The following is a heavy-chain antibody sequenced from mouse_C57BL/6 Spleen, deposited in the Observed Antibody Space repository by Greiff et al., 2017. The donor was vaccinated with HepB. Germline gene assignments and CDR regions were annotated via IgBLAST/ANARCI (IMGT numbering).Heavy chain of an antibody. CDR1: GYTFTSYW. V-gene: IGHV1-52*01. CDR3: ARGRAQAAYYAMDY. Sequence: QVHVKQPGAELVRPGSSVKLSCKASGYTFTSYWMHWVKQRPIQGLEWIGNIDPSDSETHYNQKFKDKATLTVDKSSSTAYMQLSSLTSEDSAVYYCARGRAQAAYYAMDYWGQGTSVTVSS. J-gene: IGHJ4*01. D-gene: IGHD3-2*02. CDR2: IDPSDSET.